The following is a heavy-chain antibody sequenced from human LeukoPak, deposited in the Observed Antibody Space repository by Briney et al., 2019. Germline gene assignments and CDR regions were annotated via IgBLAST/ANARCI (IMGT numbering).Heavy chain of an antibody. V-gene: IGHV3-30*04. CDR1: GFTFSSYA. CDR3: ARGRKYSYGTYYYGLDV. J-gene: IGHJ6*02. Sequence: GGSLRLSCAASGFTFSSYAMHWVRQAPGKGLEWVAVISYDGSNKDYADSVKGRFTISRDNSKNTLYLQMNSLRAEDTAVYYCARGRKYSYGTYYYGLDVWGQGTTVTVCS. CDR2: ISYDGSNK. D-gene: IGHD5-18*01.